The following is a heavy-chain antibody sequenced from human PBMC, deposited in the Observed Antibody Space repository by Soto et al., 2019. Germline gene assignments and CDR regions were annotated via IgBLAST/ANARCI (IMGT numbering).Heavy chain of an antibody. CDR3: AAARVSTIAALHYYYYGMDV. CDR1: GFTFTSSA. D-gene: IGHD6-6*01. Sequence: SVKVSCKASGFTFTSSAVQWVRQARGQRLEWIGWIVVGSGNTNYAQKFQERVTITRDMSTSTAYMELSSLRSEDTAVYYCAAARVSTIAALHYYYYGMDVWGQGTTVTVSS. J-gene: IGHJ6*02. CDR2: IVVGSGNT. V-gene: IGHV1-58*01.